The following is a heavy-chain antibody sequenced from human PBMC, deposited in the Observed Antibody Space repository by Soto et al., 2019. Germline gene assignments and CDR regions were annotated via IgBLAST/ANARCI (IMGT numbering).Heavy chain of an antibody. D-gene: IGHD6-13*01. Sequence: QVQLQESGPGLVKPSETLSLTCTVSGGSISSYYWSWIRQPPGKGLEWIGYIYYSGSPNYNPSLKSRVTISVDTSKNQFALKLSSVTAADTAVYYCARSRAGPRGYFDYWGQGTLVTVSS. CDR3: ARSRAGPRGYFDY. V-gene: IGHV4-59*01. J-gene: IGHJ4*02. CDR1: GGSISSYY. CDR2: IYYSGSP.